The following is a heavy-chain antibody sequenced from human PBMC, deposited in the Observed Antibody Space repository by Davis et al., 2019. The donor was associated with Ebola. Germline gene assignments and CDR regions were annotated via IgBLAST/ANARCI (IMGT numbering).Heavy chain of an antibody. CDR3: ARFGVVYYRDV. V-gene: IGHV3-74*01. J-gene: IGHJ6*03. CDR2: INSDGSST. CDR1: GFTFSSYW. Sequence: ESLKISCAASGFTFSSYWMHWVRQAPGKGLVWVSRINSDGSSTSYADSVKGRITISRDTAKNTLYLQMNSLRAEDTAVYDCARFGVVYYRDVWGKGTTVTVSS. D-gene: IGHD3-3*01.